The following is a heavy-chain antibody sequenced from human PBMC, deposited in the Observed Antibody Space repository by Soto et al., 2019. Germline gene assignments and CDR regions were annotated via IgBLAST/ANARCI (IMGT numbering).Heavy chain of an antibody. CDR2: IYYSGSA. CDR3: ARVGSFGFSSSPDGAFWFDP. CDR1: GGSVSSGSYY. D-gene: IGHD6-6*01. Sequence: SETLSLTCTVSGGSVSSGSYYLSWIRQPPGKGLEWIGYIYYSGSANYNPSLKSRVTISVDTSKSQFSLKLSSVTAADTAVYYCARVGSFGFSSSPDGAFWFDPWGQGTLVTVSS. V-gene: IGHV4-61*01. J-gene: IGHJ5*02.